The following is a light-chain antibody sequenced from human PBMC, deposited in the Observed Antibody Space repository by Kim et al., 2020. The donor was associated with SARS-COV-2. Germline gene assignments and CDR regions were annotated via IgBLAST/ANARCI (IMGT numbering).Light chain of an antibody. V-gene: IGLV2-8*01. Sequence: GQSVTISCTGTDTDIGGYNFVSWYQPLPGRAPRLVLFAVTKRPSGVPDRFSGSKSGNTASLTVSGLQTDDEGYYYCSSYAGSNTLVFGGGTRLTVL. J-gene: IGLJ3*02. CDR1: DTDIGGYNF. CDR3: SSYAGSNTLV. CDR2: AVT.